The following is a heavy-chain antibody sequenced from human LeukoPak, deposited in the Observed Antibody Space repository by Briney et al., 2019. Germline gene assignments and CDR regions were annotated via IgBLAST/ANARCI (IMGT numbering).Heavy chain of an antibody. CDR3: GRLSSSSAYGQIDY. Sequence: PGGSLRLSCAASGFTFSNYGMHWVRQAPGKGLEWVAVISYDGSNKYYADSVKGRFTISRDNSKNTLYLQMNSLRAEDTAVYYCGRLSSSSAYGQIDYWGQGTLVTVSS. CDR2: ISYDGSNK. D-gene: IGHD5-12*01. CDR1: GFTFSNYG. J-gene: IGHJ4*02. V-gene: IGHV3-30*03.